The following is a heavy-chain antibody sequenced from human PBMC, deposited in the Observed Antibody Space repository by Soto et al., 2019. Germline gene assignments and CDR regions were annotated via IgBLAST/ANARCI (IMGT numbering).Heavy chain of an antibody. J-gene: IGHJ6*02. V-gene: IGHV4-34*01. CDR1: GGSFSGYY. D-gene: IGHD5-18*01. CDR2: INHSGST. Sequence: SETLSLTCAVYGGSFSGYYWSWIRQPPGKGLEWIGEINHSGSTNYNPSLKSRVTISVDTSKNQFSLKLSSVTAADTAVYYCARGRGYSYGLTFGYYYGMDVWGQGTTVTVSS. CDR3: ARGRGYSYGLTFGYYYGMDV.